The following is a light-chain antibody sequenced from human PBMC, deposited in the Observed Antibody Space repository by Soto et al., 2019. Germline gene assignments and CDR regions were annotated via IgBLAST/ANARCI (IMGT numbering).Light chain of an antibody. J-gene: IGKJ1*01. V-gene: IGKV3-15*01. Sequence: EIVMTQSPATLSVSPGERATLSCRASQSVSILLAWYQQKPGQAPRLLIYTASARATGIPARFSGSGSGTEFTLTISSLQSADFAVYFCQQYNNWARTFGQGTKVDIK. CDR1: QSVSIL. CDR3: QQYNNWART. CDR2: TAS.